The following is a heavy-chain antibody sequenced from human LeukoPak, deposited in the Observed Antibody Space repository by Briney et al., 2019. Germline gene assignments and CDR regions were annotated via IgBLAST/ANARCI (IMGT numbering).Heavy chain of an antibody. CDR2: INPNSGGT. CDR1: GYTFTGYY. Sequence: ASVKVSCKASGYTFTGYYMHRVRQAPGQGLEWMGWINPNSGGTNYAQKFQGRVTMTRDTSISTAYMELSRLRSDDTAVYYCARASNYYDSSGYPYWGQGTLVTVSS. J-gene: IGHJ4*02. D-gene: IGHD3-22*01. CDR3: ARASNYYDSSGYPY. V-gene: IGHV1-2*02.